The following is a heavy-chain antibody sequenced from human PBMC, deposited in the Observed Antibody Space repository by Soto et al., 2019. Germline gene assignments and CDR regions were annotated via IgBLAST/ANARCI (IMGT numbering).Heavy chain of an antibody. Sequence: EVHLLESGGHLVQPGGSLRLSCVASGFSFSDSAMFWVRQVPGKGLEWVSTISYHSIGTHYADSVKGRFTISRDNSKDTVWLQMNGLRAEDTAVYYCAKDPSTGPADFWGQGTLVTVSS. V-gene: IGHV3-23*01. D-gene: IGHD3-9*01. CDR1: GFSFSDSA. CDR3: AKDPSTGPADF. J-gene: IGHJ4*02. CDR2: ISYHSIGT.